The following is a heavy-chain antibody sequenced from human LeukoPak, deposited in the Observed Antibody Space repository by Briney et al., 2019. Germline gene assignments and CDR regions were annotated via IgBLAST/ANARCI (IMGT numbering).Heavy chain of an antibody. Sequence: ASVKVSCKAPGYTFTSYGISWVRQAPGQGLEWMGWISAYNGNTNYAQKLQGRVTMTTDTSTSTAYMELRSLRSDDTAVYYCARDVYHCSSTSCYLDYWGQGTLVTVSS. J-gene: IGHJ4*02. CDR1: GYTFTSYG. CDR2: ISAYNGNT. D-gene: IGHD2-2*01. CDR3: ARDVYHCSSTSCYLDY. V-gene: IGHV1-18*01.